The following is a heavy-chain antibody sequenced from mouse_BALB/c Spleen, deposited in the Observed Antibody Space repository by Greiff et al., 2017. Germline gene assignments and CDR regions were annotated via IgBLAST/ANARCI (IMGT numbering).Heavy chain of an antibody. CDR3: ARSGGSWFAY. CDR2: INPSSGYT. CDR1: GYTFTSYT. V-gene: IGHV1-4*01. J-gene: IGHJ3*01. Sequence: VQVVESGAELARPGASVKMSCKASGYTFTSYTMHWVKQRPGQGLEWIGYINPSSGYTNYNQKFKDKATLTADKSSSTAYMQLSSLTSEDSAVYYCARSGGSWFAYWGQGTLVTVSA. D-gene: IGHD1-1*02.